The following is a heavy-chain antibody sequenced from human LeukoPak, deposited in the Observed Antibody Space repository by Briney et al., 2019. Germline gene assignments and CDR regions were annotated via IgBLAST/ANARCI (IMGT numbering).Heavy chain of an antibody. CDR2: IKQDGSEQ. D-gene: IGHD1-26*01. J-gene: IGHJ4*02. Sequence: GGSLRLSCAASGFTFSSYWMTRVRQAPGKGLEWVANIKQDGSEQFYVDSVKGRFTISRDNSENTLFLQMNSLRVEDSALYYCARGDDERSLDYWGQGTRVTVSS. CDR1: GFTFSSYW. V-gene: IGHV3-7*01. CDR3: ARGDDERSLDY.